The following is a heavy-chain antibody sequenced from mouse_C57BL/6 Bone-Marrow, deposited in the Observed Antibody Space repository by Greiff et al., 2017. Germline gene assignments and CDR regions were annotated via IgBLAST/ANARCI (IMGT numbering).Heavy chain of an antibody. CDR1: GYTFTEYT. CDR2: FYPGSGSI. D-gene: IGHD2-5*01. CDR3: ARLSRYSNYEGYFDV. Sequence: VQRVESGAELVKPGASVKLSCKASGYTFTEYTIHWVKQRSGQGLEWIGWFYPGSGSIKYNEKFKDKATLTADKSSSTVYMELSRLTSEDSAVYFCARLSRYSNYEGYFDVWGTGTTVTVSS. V-gene: IGHV1-62-2*01. J-gene: IGHJ1*03.